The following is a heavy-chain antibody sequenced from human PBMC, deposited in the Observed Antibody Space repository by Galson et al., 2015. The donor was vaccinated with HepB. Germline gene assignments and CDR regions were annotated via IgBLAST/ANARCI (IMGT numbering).Heavy chain of an antibody. CDR2: IIPIFGTA. J-gene: IGHJ4*02. CDR1: GGTFSSYA. D-gene: IGHD2-2*02. V-gene: IGHV1-69*13. CDR3: ARSSRAAAIRTPFDY. Sequence: SVKVSCKASGGTFSSYAISWVRQAPGQGLEWMGGIIPIFGTANYAQKFQGRVTITADESTSTAYMELSSLRSEDTAVYYCARSSRAAAIRTPFDYWGQGTLVTVSS.